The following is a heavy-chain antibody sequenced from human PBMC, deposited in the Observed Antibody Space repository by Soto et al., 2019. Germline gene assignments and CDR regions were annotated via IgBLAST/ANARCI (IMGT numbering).Heavy chain of an antibody. CDR2: IYPGDSDT. V-gene: IGHV5-51*01. CDR3: ARPGYYDSSGFFNIDF. CDR1: GYTFNTYW. Sequence: SLKISCKASGYTFNTYWIGWVRQLPGKGLEWMGIIYPGDSDTRYSPSFQGQVTISADKSITTVYLQWNSLKASDTAIYYCARPGYYDSSGFFNIDFWGQATLVTVSS. J-gene: IGHJ4*02. D-gene: IGHD3-22*01.